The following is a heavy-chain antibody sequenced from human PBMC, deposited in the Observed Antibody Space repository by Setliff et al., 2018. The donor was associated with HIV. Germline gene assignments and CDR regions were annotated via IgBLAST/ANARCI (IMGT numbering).Heavy chain of an antibody. J-gene: IGHJ3*02. CDR1: GGSVSSRGYY. D-gene: IGHD3-3*01. Sequence: SETLSLTCTVSGGSVSSRGYYWGWIRQPPGKGPEWIANILYGGNTYYNPSLKSRVTISVDTSKTHFSLKLNSVTAADTAVYYCARSKTFYDFWGGYYTHGAFKIWGLGTMVTVSS. CDR2: ILYGGNT. CDR3: ARSKTFYDFWGGYYTHGAFKI. V-gene: IGHV4-39*02.